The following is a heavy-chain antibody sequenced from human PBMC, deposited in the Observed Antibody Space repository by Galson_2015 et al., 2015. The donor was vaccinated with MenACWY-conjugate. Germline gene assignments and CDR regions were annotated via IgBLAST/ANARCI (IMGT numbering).Heavy chain of an antibody. CDR1: GYTSTTDS. CDR2: INPSSGTT. CDR3: AGRNSSGGRGDFDY. V-gene: IGHV1-46*01. Sequence: SVKVSCKASGYTSTTDSIHWVRQAPGQGLEWMGRINPSSGTTTYAQKFQGRVTMTRDPSYMELYSLRSEDTAVYYCAGRNSSGGRGDFDYWGQGTLVTVSS. D-gene: IGHD2-15*01. J-gene: IGHJ4*02.